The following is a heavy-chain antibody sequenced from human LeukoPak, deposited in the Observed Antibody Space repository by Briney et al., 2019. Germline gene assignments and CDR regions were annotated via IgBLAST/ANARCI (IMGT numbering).Heavy chain of an antibody. CDR2: ISSSSSYI. V-gene: IGHV3-21*01. J-gene: IGHJ5*02. CDR1: GFTFSYYS. D-gene: IGHD6-13*01. Sequence: TGGSLRLSCAASGFTFSYYSITWVRQAPGKGLEWVSSISSSSSYIYYADSVKGRFTISRDNAKNSLYLQMNSLRAEDTAVYYCARGAAAGDSGLITGNWFDPWGQGTLVTVSS. CDR3: ARGAAAGDSGLITGNWFDP.